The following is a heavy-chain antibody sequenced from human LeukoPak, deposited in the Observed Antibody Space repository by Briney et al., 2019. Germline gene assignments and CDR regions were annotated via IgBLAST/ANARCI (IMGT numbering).Heavy chain of an antibody. V-gene: IGHV4-38-2*02. Sequence: SETLSLTCTVSGYSISSGYYWGWIRQPPGKGLEWIGNIYYNGITYYNPSLKSRVTISLDTSKNQFSLKLSSVTAADTAVYYCARGSGYGEDFEYWGQGTLVTVSS. D-gene: IGHD3-22*01. CDR1: GYSISSGYY. J-gene: IGHJ4*02. CDR3: ARGSGYGEDFEY. CDR2: IYYNGIT.